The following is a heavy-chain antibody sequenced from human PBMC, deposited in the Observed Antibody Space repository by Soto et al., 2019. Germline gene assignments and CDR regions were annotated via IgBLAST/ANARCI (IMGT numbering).Heavy chain of an antibody. CDR3: ARGGKQQLVRSQYFDL. D-gene: IGHD6-13*01. CDR2: IDHSGGT. V-gene: IGHV4-34*01. Sequence: TSETLSLTCAVYGGSFSGYYWSWIRQPPGKGLGWIGEIDHSGGTNYNPSLKSRVTISVDTSKNQFSLKLSSVTAADTAVYFCARGGKQQLVRSQYFDLWGRGTLVTVSS. CDR1: GGSFSGYY. J-gene: IGHJ2*01.